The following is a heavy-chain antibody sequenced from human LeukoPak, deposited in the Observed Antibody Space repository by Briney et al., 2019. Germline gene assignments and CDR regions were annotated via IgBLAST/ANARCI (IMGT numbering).Heavy chain of an antibody. CDR2: INPKNAGT. CDR3: ARTLYIAAVPGGFDY. CDR1: GYTLTGYC. J-gene: IGHJ4*02. Sequence: EASVKVSCKASGYTLTGYCMHWVRQAPGQGLEWMGWINPKNAGTNFAQRFQGRVTMTRDTSISTVYMELSRLRSDDTALYYCARTLYIAAVPGGFDYWGQGTLVTVSS. V-gene: IGHV1-2*02. D-gene: IGHD6-13*01.